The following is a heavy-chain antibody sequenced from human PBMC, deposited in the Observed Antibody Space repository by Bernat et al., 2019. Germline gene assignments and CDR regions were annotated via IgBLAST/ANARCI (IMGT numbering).Heavy chain of an antibody. V-gene: IGHV3-23*01. CDR1: GFTFSSYA. D-gene: IGHD3-10*01. J-gene: IGHJ6*02. CDR3: AKDRFGEPYYYYDYGMDV. Sequence: EVQLLESGGGLVQPGGSLRLSCAASGFTFSSYAMSWVRQAPGKGLEWVSAISGSGGSTYYADSVKGRFTISRDNSKNTLYLQMNSLRAEDTAVYYCAKDRFGEPYYYYDYGMDVWGQGTTVTVSS. CDR2: ISGSGGST.